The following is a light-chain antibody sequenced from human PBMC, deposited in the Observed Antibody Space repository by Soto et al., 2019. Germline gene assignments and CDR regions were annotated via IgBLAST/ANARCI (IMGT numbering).Light chain of an antibody. CDR1: SSNIGNNA. J-gene: IGLJ3*02. V-gene: IGLV1-36*01. Sequence: QSMLTQPPSVSAAPRQRVTISCSGSSSNIGNNAVNWYQQFPGKAPKLLIHYDDRVPSGVADRFSGSKSGTSASPAISGGKSADEADYYCAAWDDSLNGPVFGGGTKLTVL. CDR2: YDD. CDR3: AAWDDSLNGPV.